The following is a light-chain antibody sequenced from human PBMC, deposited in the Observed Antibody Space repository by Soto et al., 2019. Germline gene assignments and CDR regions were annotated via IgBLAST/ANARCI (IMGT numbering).Light chain of an antibody. CDR3: CSYAGYSTLL. V-gene: IGLV2-8*01. J-gene: IGLJ3*02. Sequence: QSALTQPPSASGSPGQSVTISCTGTSSDVGLYNYVSWYQQHPGKAPKVIIFEVSQRPSGVPYRFSGSKSGNTASLTVSGLQAEDEADYYCCSYAGYSTLLFGGGTKLTVL. CDR2: EVS. CDR1: SSDVGLYNY.